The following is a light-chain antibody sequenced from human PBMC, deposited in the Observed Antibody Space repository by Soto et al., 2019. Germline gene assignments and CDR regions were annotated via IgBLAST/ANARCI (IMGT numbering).Light chain of an antibody. CDR2: DAS. CDR1: QSISSW. Sequence: DIQMTQSPSTLSASVGDRVTITCRSIQSISSWLAWYQQKPGKAPKLLIYDASSLESGVPSRFSGSGSGKEFTLTISSLQPDEFATYYCQQYNSYSPWTFGQGTKVDIK. V-gene: IGKV1-5*01. J-gene: IGKJ1*01. CDR3: QQYNSYSPWT.